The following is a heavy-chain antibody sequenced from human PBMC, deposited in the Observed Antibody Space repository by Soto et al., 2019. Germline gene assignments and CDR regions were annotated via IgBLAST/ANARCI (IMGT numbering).Heavy chain of an antibody. D-gene: IGHD3-10*01. J-gene: IGHJ5*02. Sequence: PSETLSLTCAVSGGSISSGGYSWSWIRQPPGKGLEWIGEINHSGSTNYNPSLKSRVTISVDTSKNQFSLKLSSVTAADTAVYYCARGQYYGSGSYSAVFDPWGQGTLVTVSS. CDR1: GGSISSGGYS. CDR3: ARGQYYGSGSYSAVFDP. CDR2: INHSGST. V-gene: IGHV4-34*01.